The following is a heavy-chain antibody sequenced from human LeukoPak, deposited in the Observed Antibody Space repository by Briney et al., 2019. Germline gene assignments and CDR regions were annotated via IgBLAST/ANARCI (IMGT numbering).Heavy chain of an antibody. V-gene: IGHV4-59*01. CDR2: IYYSGST. Sequence: PSETLSLTCTVSGGSISTYYWSWIRQPPGKGLEWIGYIYYSGSTKYNPFLKSRVIISVDTSKNQFSLKLNSVTAADTAVYYCARKFGDGFDIWGQGSMVTVSS. CDR3: ARKFGDGFDI. CDR1: GGSISTYY. J-gene: IGHJ3*02. D-gene: IGHD3-10*01.